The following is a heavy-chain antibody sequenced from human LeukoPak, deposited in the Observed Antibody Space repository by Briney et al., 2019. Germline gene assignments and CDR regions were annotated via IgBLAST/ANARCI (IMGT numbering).Heavy chain of an antibody. CDR2: IYYSGST. Sequence: SETLSLTCTVSGGSISSSSYYWGWIRQPPGKGLEWIGSIYYSGSTYHNPSLKSRVTISVDTSKNQFSLKLSSVTAADTAVYYCARQLSSSWSQYYFDYWGQGTLVTVSS. CDR1: GGSISSSSYY. V-gene: IGHV4-39*01. CDR3: ARQLSSSWSQYYFDY. D-gene: IGHD6-13*01. J-gene: IGHJ4*02.